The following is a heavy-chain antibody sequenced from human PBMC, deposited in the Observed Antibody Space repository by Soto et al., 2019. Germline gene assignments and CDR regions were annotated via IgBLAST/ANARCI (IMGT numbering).Heavy chain of an antibody. CDR2: INPNSGGT. D-gene: IGHD3-22*01. CDR3: ARDRGHYYDSSGYWNWFDP. J-gene: IGHJ5*02. CDR1: GYTFTGYY. V-gene: IGHV1-2*02. Sequence: ASVKVSCKASGYTFTGYYLHWVRQAPGQGLEWMGWINPNSGGTNYAQKFQGRVTMTRDTSISTAYMELSRLRSDDTAVYYCARDRGHYYDSSGYWNWFDPWGQGTLVTVS.